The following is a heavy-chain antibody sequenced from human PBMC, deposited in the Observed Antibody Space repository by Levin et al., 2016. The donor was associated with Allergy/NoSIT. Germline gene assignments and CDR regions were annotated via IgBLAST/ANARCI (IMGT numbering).Heavy chain of an antibody. D-gene: IGHD3-22*01. Sequence: WIRQPPGKGLEWVSAISGSGGSTYYADSVKGRFTISRDNSKNTLYLQMNSLRAEDTAVYYCAKVSLSGYTLGAFDIWGQGTMVTVSS. J-gene: IGHJ3*02. V-gene: IGHV3-23*01. CDR3: AKVSLSGYTLGAFDI. CDR2: ISGSGGST.